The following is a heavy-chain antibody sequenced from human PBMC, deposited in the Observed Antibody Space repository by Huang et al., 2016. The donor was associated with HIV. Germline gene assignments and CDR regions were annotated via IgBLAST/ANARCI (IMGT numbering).Heavy chain of an antibody. Sequence: QVQLQESGPGLVKPSQTLSITCTVSGGSFSSGGYYWSWIRQHPVKGLEWSVHIYYSGNTYYSPSLKGRITISVDTSKKQFSLKLSSVTAADTAVYYCARDPRGRAYYGSGIDGFDIWGQGTVVTVSS. CDR1: GGSFSSGGYY. D-gene: IGHD3-10*01. V-gene: IGHV4-30-4*08. J-gene: IGHJ3*02. CDR2: IYYSGNT. CDR3: ARDPRGRAYYGSGIDGFDI.